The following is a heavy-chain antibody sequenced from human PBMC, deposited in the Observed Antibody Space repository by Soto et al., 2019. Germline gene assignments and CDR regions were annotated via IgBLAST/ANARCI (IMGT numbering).Heavy chain of an antibody. Sequence: EVQLVESGGGLVQPGGSLKLSCAASGFTFSGSAMHWVRPASGKGLEWVGRIRSKANNNATAYAESVKGRFTISRDDSKNTAYLQMNSLKTEDTAVYYCSRYFDWFSGRDDYWGQGTLVTVSS. D-gene: IGHD3-9*01. CDR3: SRYFDWFSGRDDY. V-gene: IGHV3-73*01. CDR2: IRSKANNNAT. J-gene: IGHJ4*02. CDR1: GFTFSGSA.